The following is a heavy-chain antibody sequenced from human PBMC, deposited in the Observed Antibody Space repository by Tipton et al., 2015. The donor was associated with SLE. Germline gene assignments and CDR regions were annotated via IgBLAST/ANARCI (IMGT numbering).Heavy chain of an antibody. Sequence: LRFSCTVSGGSISSSSYYWGWIRQPPGKGLEWIGSIYYSGSTYYNPSLKSRVTISVDTSKNQFSLKLSSVTAADTAVYYCAREGDGYNLNAFDIWGQGTMVTVSS. CDR2: IYYSGST. D-gene: IGHD5-24*01. CDR1: GGSISSSSYY. V-gene: IGHV4-39*07. J-gene: IGHJ3*02. CDR3: AREGDGYNLNAFDI.